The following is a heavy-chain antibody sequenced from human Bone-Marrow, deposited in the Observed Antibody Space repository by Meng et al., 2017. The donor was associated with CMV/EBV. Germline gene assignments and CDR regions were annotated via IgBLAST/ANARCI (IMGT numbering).Heavy chain of an antibody. CDR2: ICSGDTT. V-gene: IGHV3-53*01. CDR1: GFSVGISH. J-gene: IGHJ4*02. D-gene: IGHD2-15*01. Sequence: GGSLRLSCKVSGFSVGISHMNWVRQAPGKGLEWVSVICSGDTTHYADSVKGRFIISRDNSMNTLYLQMDSLRGEDTAVYYCVVGHDSRKVAYWGQGTLVTVSS. CDR3: VVGHDSRKVAY.